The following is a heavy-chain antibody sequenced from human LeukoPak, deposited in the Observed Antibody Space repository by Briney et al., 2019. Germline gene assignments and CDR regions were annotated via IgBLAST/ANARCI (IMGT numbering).Heavy chain of an antibody. CDR1: GFTVSSNY. Sequence: PGGSLRPSCAASGFTVSSNYMSWVRQAPGKGLEWVSVIYSGGSTYYADSVKGRFTISRDNSKNTLYLQMNSLRAEDTAVYYCARDRAYYDILTGSDYYYYGMDVWGQGTTVTVSS. D-gene: IGHD3-9*01. CDR3: ARDRAYYDILTGSDYYYYGMDV. J-gene: IGHJ6*02. V-gene: IGHV3-66*01. CDR2: IYSGGST.